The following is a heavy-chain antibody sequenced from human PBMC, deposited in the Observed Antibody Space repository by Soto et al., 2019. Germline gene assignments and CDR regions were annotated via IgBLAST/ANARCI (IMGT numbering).Heavy chain of an antibody. CDR3: ARLICSSTSCYVQGWPAHYMDV. CDR1: GYSFTSYW. D-gene: IGHD2-2*01. J-gene: IGHJ6*03. Sequence: PGESLKISCKGSGYSFTSYWIGWVRQMPGKGLEWMGIIYPGDSDTRYSPSFQGQVTISADKSISTAYLQWSSLKASDTAMYYCARLICSSTSCYVQGWPAHYMDVWGKGTTVTVSS. CDR2: IYPGDSDT. V-gene: IGHV5-51*01.